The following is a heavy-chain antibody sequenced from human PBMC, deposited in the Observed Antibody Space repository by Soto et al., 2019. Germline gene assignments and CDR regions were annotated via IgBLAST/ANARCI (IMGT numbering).Heavy chain of an antibody. J-gene: IGHJ4*02. CDR3: ARAQESPYYETRGYYDL. V-gene: IGHV4-59*12. CDR1: GGSISSYY. Sequence: SETLSLTCTVSGGSISSYYWSWIRQPPGKGLEWIGEIYHSGSTNYNPSLKGRVSLSVDKSNNQFSLKLTSVTAADTAVYYCARAQESPYYETRGYYDLWGQGILVTVSS. CDR2: IYHSGST. D-gene: IGHD3-22*01.